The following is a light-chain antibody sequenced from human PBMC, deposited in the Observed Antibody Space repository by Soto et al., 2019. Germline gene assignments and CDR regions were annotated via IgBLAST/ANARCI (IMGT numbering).Light chain of an antibody. V-gene: IGKV3-20*01. CDR1: QSISNNY. Sequence: VLTQSPGTLYLSPGERATLSCRASQSISNNYLAWYQQKPGQAPRLVIYGASNRATGIPDRFSASGSGTDFTLTISRLEPEDCAVYYCQQYISSPLTFGQGTKVEIK. J-gene: IGKJ1*01. CDR3: QQYISSPLT. CDR2: GAS.